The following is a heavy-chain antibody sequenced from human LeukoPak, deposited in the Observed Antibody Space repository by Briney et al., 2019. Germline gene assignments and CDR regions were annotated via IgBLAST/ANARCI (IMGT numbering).Heavy chain of an antibody. D-gene: IGHD3-16*01. Sequence: GGSLRLSCAASVFTFISSAMSWVRQAPGKGLEWVSAISGSGVRTYYADSVKGRFTISRENSKTTLCLQMNSLRAEDTAVYYCARSHRGGYCFDYWGPGTLVTVSS. CDR1: VFTFISSA. J-gene: IGHJ4*02. V-gene: IGHV3-23*01. CDR2: ISGSGVRT. CDR3: ARSHRGGYCFDY.